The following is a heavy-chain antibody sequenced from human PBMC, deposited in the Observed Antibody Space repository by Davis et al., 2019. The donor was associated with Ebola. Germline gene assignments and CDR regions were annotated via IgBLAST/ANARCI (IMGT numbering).Heavy chain of an antibody. Sequence: GGSLRLSCAASGFTFSSYAMHCVRQAPGKGLEWVAVISYDGSNKYYADSVKGRFTISRDNSKNTLYLQMNSLRAEDTAVYYCARGRNWFDPWGQGTLVTVSS. V-gene: IGHV3-30-3*01. J-gene: IGHJ5*02. CDR3: ARGRNWFDP. CDR1: GFTFSSYA. CDR2: ISYDGSNK.